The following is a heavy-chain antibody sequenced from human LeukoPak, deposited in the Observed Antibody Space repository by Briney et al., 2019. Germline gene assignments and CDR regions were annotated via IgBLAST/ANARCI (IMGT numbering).Heavy chain of an antibody. J-gene: IGHJ4*02. CDR2: ISGSAGSS. V-gene: IGHV3-23*01. Sequence: GGSLRLSCATSGFTFSNYAVSWVRQAPGKGLEWVSLISGSAGSSYYADSVKGRFTISRDNSRNTLYLQMNTLRAEDTAVYYCAKGSRSGDDYWGQGTLVTVSS. CDR1: GFTFSNYA. CDR3: AKGSRSGDDY. D-gene: IGHD3-10*01.